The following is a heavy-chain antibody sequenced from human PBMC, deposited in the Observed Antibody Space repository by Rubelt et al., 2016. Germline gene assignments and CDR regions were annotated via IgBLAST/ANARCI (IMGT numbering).Heavy chain of an antibody. V-gene: IGHV1-46*01. D-gene: IGHD3-22*01. J-gene: IGHJ4*02. CDR1: GYTFTGYY. CDR2: INPNSGGST. CDR3: ARANSGSGYFGIDY. Sequence: QVQLVQSGAEVKKPGASVKVSCKASGYTFTGYYMHWVRQAPGQGLGWMGWINPNSGGSTGYAQKFQGRITMTRDTSTGTVHMELSSLRSEDTAVYYCARANSGSGYFGIDYWGQGTLVTVSS.